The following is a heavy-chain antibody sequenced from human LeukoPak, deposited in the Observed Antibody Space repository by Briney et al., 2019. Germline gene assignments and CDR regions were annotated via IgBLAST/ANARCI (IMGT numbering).Heavy chain of an antibody. V-gene: IGHV3-30*18. CDR3: AKDPYRVVFATGNYLDP. D-gene: IGHD2-15*01. J-gene: IGHJ5*02. CDR2: ISSDETNI. Sequence: PGGSLRLSCATSGFTFSNYGMHWVRQAPGKGLEWVAVISSDETNIRYGDSVRGRFTVSRDNAKNTVYLQMNSLGADDTAVYYCAKDPYRVVFATGNYLDPWGQRTLVTVSS. CDR1: GFTFSNYG.